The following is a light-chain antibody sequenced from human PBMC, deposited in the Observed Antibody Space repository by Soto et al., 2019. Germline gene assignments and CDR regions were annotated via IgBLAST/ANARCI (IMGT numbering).Light chain of an antibody. CDR3: QQYNSFPYT. V-gene: IGKV1-16*02. J-gene: IGKJ2*01. CDR2: AAS. Sequence: DIQVTQSPSSLSASVGDRVTITCRASQAIYHYLAWFQQMPVKAPKPLLYAASSLQSGVPPKFSGSGFGTDFTLTISSLQPEDSATYYCQQYNSFPYTFGQGTKVDIK. CDR1: QAIYHY.